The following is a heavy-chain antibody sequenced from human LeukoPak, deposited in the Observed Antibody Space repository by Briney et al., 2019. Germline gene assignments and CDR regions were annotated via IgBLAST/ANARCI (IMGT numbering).Heavy chain of an antibody. CDR3: AGGRLVATSKAVAIDY. CDR1: GFTLSAYW. D-gene: IGHD5-12*01. J-gene: IGHJ4*02. CDR2: IEGDGNRI. V-gene: IGHV3-74*01. Sequence: GGSLRLSCAASGFTLSAYWMHWVRQAPGKGLMWVSRIEGDGNRITYADSVKGRFTISRDNAKNTLYLQMNNLRADDTAVYYCAGGRLVATSKAVAIDYWGQGTLVTVSS.